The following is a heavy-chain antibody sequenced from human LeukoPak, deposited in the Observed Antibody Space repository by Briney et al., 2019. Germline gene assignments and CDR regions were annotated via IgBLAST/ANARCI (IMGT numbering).Heavy chain of an antibody. CDR1: GYTFTRYG. Sequence: GASVNVSCKASGYTFTRYGINWVRQATGQGLEWMGWMNPNSGNTGYAQKFQGRVTMTRNTSISTAYMELSSLRSEDTAVYYCAVAATPNYYYYYYMDVWGKGTTVTVSS. CDR2: MNPNSGNT. CDR3: AVAATPNYYYYYYMDV. D-gene: IGHD2-15*01. J-gene: IGHJ6*03. V-gene: IGHV1-8*01.